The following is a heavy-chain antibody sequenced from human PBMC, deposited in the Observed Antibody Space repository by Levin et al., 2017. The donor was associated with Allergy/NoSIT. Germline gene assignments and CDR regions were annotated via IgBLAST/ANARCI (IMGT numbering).Heavy chain of an antibody. CDR3: AREASWLLDY. CDR1: GDSVSSTSAA. J-gene: IGHJ4*02. D-gene: IGHD2-2*01. V-gene: IGHV6-1*01. CDR2: TYYRSKWYN. Sequence: SQTLSLTCVISGDSVSSTSAAWNWFRQSPSRGLEWLGRTYYRSKWYNDYAVSMRSRLNINPDTSKNQCSLQLTSVTPEDTAVYYCAREASWLLDYWGQGTLVTVSS.